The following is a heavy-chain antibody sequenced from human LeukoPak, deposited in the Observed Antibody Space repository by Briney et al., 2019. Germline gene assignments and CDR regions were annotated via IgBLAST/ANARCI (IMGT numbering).Heavy chain of an antibody. CDR1: GFTFSSYA. CDR2: ISSNGGST. D-gene: IGHD4-17*01. J-gene: IGHJ3*01. V-gene: IGHV3-64*01. CDR3: ARDPNGDYIGAFDF. Sequence: GGSLRLSCAASGFTFSSYAMHWVRQAPGKGLEYVSAISSNGGSTYYANSVKGRFTISRDNSKNTLYLQMNSLRAEDTAVYYCARDPNGDYIGAFDFRGQGTMVTVSS.